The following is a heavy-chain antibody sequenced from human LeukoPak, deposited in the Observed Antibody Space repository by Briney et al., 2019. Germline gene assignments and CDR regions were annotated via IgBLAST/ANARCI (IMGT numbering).Heavy chain of an antibody. J-gene: IGHJ3*02. CDR2: IHNSGST. Sequence: SETLSLTCTVSGGSVRSYYWSWIRQPPGEGLEWIAYIHNSGSTNYNPSLKSRVTISVDTSKNHFFLKLSSVTAADTAVYYCVRDWEGFNFDIWGQGTMVTVSS. CDR1: GGSVRSYY. D-gene: IGHD1-26*01. V-gene: IGHV4-59*02. CDR3: VRDWEGFNFDI.